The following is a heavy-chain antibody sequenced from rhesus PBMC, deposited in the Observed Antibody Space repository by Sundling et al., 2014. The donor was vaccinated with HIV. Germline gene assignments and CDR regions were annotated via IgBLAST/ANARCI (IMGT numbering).Heavy chain of an antibody. V-gene: IGHV4-165*01. CDR3: AIQYKYGLDS. J-gene: IGHJ6*01. CDR2: IGDGSVNT. CDR1: GASISSFW. D-gene: IGHD3-3*01. Sequence: QVQVQESGPGLVKPSETLSLTCTVSGASISSFWWSWIRQPPGKGLEWIGYIGDGSVNTNQNPSLRSRVTISADTSKNQFSLKLRSVTAADTAVYYCAIQYKYGLDSWGQGVVVTVSS.